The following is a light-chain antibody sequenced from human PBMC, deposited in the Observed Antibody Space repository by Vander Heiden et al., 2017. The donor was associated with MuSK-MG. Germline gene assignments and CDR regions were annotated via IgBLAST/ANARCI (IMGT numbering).Light chain of an antibody. V-gene: IGLV3-9*01. CDR1: NIGSKN. CDR2: RDS. Sequence: SYELTQPLPVSVALGQTARITCGGNNIGSKNVHWYQQKPGQAPVLVIYRDSNRPSGIPERFSGSNSGNTATLTISRAQAGDEADYYCQVWDSSTFVVFGGGTKLTVL. J-gene: IGLJ2*01. CDR3: QVWDSSTFVV.